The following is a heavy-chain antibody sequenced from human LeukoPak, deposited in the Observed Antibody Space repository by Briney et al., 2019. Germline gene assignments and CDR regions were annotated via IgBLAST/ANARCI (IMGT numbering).Heavy chain of an antibody. CDR1: GYTFTSYY. J-gene: IGHJ4*02. CDR3: ARGQGYCSGGSCYSVY. Sequence: GASVKVSCKASGYTFTSYYIHWVRQAPGQGLEWMGWISAYNGNTNYAQKLQGRVTMTTDTSTSTAYMELRSLGSDDTAVYYCARGQGYCSGGSCYSVYWGQGTLVTVSS. V-gene: IGHV1-18*04. CDR2: ISAYNGNT. D-gene: IGHD2-15*01.